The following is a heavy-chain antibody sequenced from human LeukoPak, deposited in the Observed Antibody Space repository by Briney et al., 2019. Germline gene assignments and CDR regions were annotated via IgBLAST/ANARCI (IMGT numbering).Heavy chain of an antibody. J-gene: IGHJ3*02. V-gene: IGHV1-46*01. CDR1: GYTFTSYY. D-gene: IGHD3-22*01. CDR2: INPSGGST. Sequence: ASVKVSCKASGYTFTSYYMHWVRQAPGQGLEWMGIINPSGGSTNYAQKFQGRVTITADESTSTAYMELSSLRSEDTAVYYCARGGYYYDSSGYNDAFDIWGQGTMVTVSS. CDR3: ARGGYYYDSSGYNDAFDI.